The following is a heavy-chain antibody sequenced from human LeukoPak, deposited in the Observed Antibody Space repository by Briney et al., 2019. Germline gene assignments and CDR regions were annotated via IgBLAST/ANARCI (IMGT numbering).Heavy chain of an antibody. V-gene: IGHV4-39*01. CDR2: IYYSGST. Sequence: SETLSLTCTVSGGSISSSSYYWGWVRQPPGKGLEWIVSIYYSGSTYYNPSLKSRVTISVDTSKNQFSLKLSSVTAADTAVYYCAPQRAYYYDSSGRILGDAFDIWGQGTMVTVSS. CDR1: GGSISSSSYY. J-gene: IGHJ3*02. CDR3: APQRAYYYDSSGRILGDAFDI. D-gene: IGHD3-22*01.